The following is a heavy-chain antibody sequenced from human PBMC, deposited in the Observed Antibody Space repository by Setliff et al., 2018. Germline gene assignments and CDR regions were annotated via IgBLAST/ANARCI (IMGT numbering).Heavy chain of an antibody. V-gene: IGHV1-69*05. Sequence: ASVKVSCKASGGTFNSYGVTWVRQAPGQGLEWMGGTIPILGTANYAQKFQGRVTITTDESTSTAYMELRSLRSDDTAVYYCAIQPHMITFGGVTVLDPWGQGTLVTVSS. D-gene: IGHD3-16*02. J-gene: IGHJ5*02. CDR2: TIPILGTA. CDR3: AIQPHMITFGGVTVLDP. CDR1: GGTFNSYG.